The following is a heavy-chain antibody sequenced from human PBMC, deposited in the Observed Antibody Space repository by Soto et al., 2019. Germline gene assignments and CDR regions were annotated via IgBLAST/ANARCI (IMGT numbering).Heavy chain of an antibody. J-gene: IGHJ4*02. V-gene: IGHV4-34*01. CDR1: GGSFSGYY. CDR3: AREYGGNSGTFDY. Sequence: QVQLQQWGAGLLKPSETLSLTCAVYGGSFSGYYWSWIRQPPGKGLEWIGEINHSGSTNYNPSLKVRVTISVDTSKNQFSLKLSSVTAAATAVYYWAREYGGNSGTFDYWGQGTLVTVSS. D-gene: IGHD2-21*02. CDR2: INHSGST.